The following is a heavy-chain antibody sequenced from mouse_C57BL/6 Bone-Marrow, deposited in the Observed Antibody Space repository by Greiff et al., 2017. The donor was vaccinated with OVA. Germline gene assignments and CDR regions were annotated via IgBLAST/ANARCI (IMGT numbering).Heavy chain of an antibody. J-gene: IGHJ4*01. Sequence: EVKLVESGEGLVKPGGSLKLSCAASGFTFSSYAMSWVRQTPEKRLEWVAYISSGGDYIYYADTVKGRFTISRDNARNTLYLQMSSLKSEDTAMYYCTRDYSNLIRGAMDYWGQGTSVTVSS. CDR2: ISSGGDYI. D-gene: IGHD2-5*01. CDR1: GFTFSSYA. V-gene: IGHV5-9-1*02. CDR3: TRDYSNLIRGAMDY.